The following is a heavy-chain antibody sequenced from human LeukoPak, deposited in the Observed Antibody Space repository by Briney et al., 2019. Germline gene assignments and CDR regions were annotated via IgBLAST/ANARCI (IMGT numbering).Heavy chain of an antibody. CDR2: INHSGST. Sequence: SETLSFTCAVYGGSFSGYYWSWIRQPPGKGLEWIGEINHSGSTNYNPSLKSRVTISVDTSKNQFSLKLSSVTAADTAVYYCASGYYYDSSGYQTLSFDYWGQGTLVTVSS. CDR1: GGSFSGYY. CDR3: ASGYYYDSSGYQTLSFDY. J-gene: IGHJ4*02. D-gene: IGHD3-22*01. V-gene: IGHV4-34*01.